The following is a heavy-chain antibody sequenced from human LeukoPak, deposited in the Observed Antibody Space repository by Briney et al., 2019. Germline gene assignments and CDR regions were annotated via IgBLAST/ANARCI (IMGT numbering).Heavy chain of an antibody. CDR3: ARGGNDRASIFY. CDR2: IIPIFGTA. CDR1: GGTFSSYA. D-gene: IGHD3-10*02. J-gene: IGHJ4*02. Sequence: ASVMVSCKASGGTFSSYAISWVRQAPGQGLERMGGIIPIFGTANYAQKFQDRVTISTDESTSTAYMELSSLRSEDTAVYYCARGGNDRASIFYWGQGTLVTVSS. V-gene: IGHV1-69*05.